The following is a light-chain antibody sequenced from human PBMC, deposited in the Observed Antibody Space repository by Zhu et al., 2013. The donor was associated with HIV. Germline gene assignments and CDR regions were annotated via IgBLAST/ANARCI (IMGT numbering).Light chain of an antibody. CDR1: PSASTSY. J-gene: IGKJ2*01. Sequence: EIVLTQSPGTLSLSPGEXATLSCRASPSASTSYFAWYQVKPGQPPRLLITGSSNRATGIPDRFSGSGSGTDFTLTISRLEPEDSAVYYCHQYGNSPPTFGQGTKLQIK. CDR2: GSS. CDR3: HQYGNSPPT. V-gene: IGKV3-20*01.